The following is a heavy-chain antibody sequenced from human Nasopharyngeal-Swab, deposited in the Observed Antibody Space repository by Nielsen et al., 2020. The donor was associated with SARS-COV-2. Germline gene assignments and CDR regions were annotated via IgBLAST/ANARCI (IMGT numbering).Heavy chain of an antibody. CDR1: GGSFSGYY. V-gene: IGHV4-34*01. CDR3: ARDGRYFDWFQPPLGYYGMDV. J-gene: IGHJ6*02. D-gene: IGHD3-9*01. Sequence: SATLSLTCAVCGGSFSGYYWSWIRQPPGKGLEWIGEINHSGSTNYNPSLKSRVTISVDTSKNQFSLKRSSVTAEDTAVYYCARDGRYFDWFQPPLGYYGMDVWGQGTTVTVSS. CDR2: INHSGST.